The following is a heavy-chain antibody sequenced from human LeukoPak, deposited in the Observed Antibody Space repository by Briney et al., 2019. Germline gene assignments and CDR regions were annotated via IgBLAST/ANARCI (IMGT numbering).Heavy chain of an antibody. CDR1: GGSISSGGYY. D-gene: IGHD3-22*01. V-gene: IGHV4-61*08. CDR3: ASYSYYYDSSGYFDY. CDR2: IYYSGST. Sequence: SQTLSLTCTVSGGSISSGGYYWSWIRQHPGKRLEWIGYIYYSGSTNYNPSLKSRVTISVDTSKNQFSLKLSSVTAADTAVYYCASYSYYYDSSGYFDYWGQGTLVTVSS. J-gene: IGHJ4*02.